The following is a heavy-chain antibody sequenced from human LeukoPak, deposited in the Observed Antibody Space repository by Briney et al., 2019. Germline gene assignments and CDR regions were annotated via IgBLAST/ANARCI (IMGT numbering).Heavy chain of an antibody. CDR1: GFTFDDYT. CDR2: ISWDGGST. D-gene: IGHD3-22*01. CDR3: AKDSPYDSSGYYEGYFDY. V-gene: IGHV3-43*01. J-gene: IGHJ4*02. Sequence: GGSLRLSCAASGFTFDDYTMHWVRQAPGKGLEWVSLISWDGGSTYYADSVKGRFTISRDNSKNSLYLQMNSLRTEDTALYYWAKDSPYDSSGYYEGYFDYWGQGTLATVSS.